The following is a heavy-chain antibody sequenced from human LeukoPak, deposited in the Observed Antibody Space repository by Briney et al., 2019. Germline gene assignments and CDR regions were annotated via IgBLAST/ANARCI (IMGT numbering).Heavy chain of an antibody. CDR3: ASREIYCSSTSCYRSGGDY. V-gene: IGHV3-11*04. J-gene: IGHJ4*02. CDR1: GFTLSDYY. D-gene: IGHD2-2*02. Sequence: GGSLRLSCAASGFTLSDYYMSWIRQAPGKGLEWVSYISSSGTTIYYVDSVKGRFTISRDNVKNSLYLQMNSLRAEDTAVYYCASREIYCSSTSCYRSGGDYWGQGTLVTVSS. CDR2: ISSSGTTI.